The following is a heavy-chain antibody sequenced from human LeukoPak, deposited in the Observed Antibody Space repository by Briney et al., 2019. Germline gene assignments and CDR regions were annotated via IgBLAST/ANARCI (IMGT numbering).Heavy chain of an antibody. CDR3: ARAWGIAARCTYYYYGMDV. J-gene: IGHJ6*02. CDR1: GGSFSGYY. Sequence: SETLSLTCAVYGGSFSGYYWSWIRQPPGKGLEWIGEINHSGSTNYNPSLKSRVTISVDTSKNQFSLKLSSVTAADTAVYYCARAWGIAARCTYYYYGMDVWGQGTTVTVSS. D-gene: IGHD6-6*01. CDR2: INHSGST. V-gene: IGHV4-34*01.